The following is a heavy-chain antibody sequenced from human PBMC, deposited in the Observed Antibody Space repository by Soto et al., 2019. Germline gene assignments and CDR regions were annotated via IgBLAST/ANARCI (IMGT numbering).Heavy chain of an antibody. CDR1: GFTFRDYY. Sequence: QEQLVESGGGLVKPGGSLRLSCEASGFTFRDYYMSWIRQAPGKGLEWISYISSGGSSKLYTESVKGRFTISRDIAKNSLYLQTDGLRVEDTGVYFCARRGPLNNIEVVPDYFGLDVWGQGTTVTVSS. V-gene: IGHV3-11*01. J-gene: IGHJ6*02. CDR3: ARRGPLNNIEVVPDYFGLDV. CDR2: ISSGGSSK. D-gene: IGHD3-22*01.